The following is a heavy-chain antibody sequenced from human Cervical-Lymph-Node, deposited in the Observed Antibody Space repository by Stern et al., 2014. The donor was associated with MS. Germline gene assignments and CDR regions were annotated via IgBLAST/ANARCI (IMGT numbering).Heavy chain of an antibody. J-gene: IGHJ5*02. V-gene: IGHV4-38-2*02. CDR1: GYSISSGYY. CDR2: FYHSGST. CDR3: AREEQQLVHGNCFDP. Sequence: QVQLQESGPGLVKPSETLSLTCTVSGYSISSGYYWGWIRQPPGKGLQWIGNFYHSGSTYYNPPLKSRVTISIDTSKNQFSLKLISGTAADTAVYFCAREEQQLVHGNCFDPWGQGTLVTVSS. D-gene: IGHD6-13*01.